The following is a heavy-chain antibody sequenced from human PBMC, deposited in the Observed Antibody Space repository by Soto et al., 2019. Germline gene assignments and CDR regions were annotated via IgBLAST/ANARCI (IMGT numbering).Heavy chain of an antibody. CDR1: GFTFSNYA. CDR2: IGGSGDGT. V-gene: IGHV3-23*01. D-gene: IGHD2-8*01. J-gene: IGHJ4*02. Sequence: GGSLRLSCAASGFTFSNYAMSWVRQAPGKGLEWVSTIGGSGDGTNYADSVKGRFTISRDNSKNTLYLEMNSLRVEDAAVYYCAKGQCTNGLCQPDYCGQGTQVTVSS. CDR3: AKGQCTNGLCQPDY.